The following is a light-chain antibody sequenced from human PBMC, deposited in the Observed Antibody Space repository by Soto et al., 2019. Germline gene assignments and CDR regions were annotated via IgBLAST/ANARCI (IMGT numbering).Light chain of an antibody. CDR3: SSFTTDSTYV. CDR2: TVS. V-gene: IGLV2-14*01. CDR1: SSDVGANIF. Sequence: QSVLTQPASVSGSPGQSITISCTGTSSDVGANIFVSWYQQHPGKVPKLMIYTVSSRPSGVSQRFSGSESGNTASLTISGLQAQDEADYYCSSFTTDSTYVFGTGTKVTLL. J-gene: IGLJ1*01.